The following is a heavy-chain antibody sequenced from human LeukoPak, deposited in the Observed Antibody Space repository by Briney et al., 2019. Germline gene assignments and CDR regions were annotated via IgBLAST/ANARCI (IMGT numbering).Heavy chain of an antibody. D-gene: IGHD3-10*01. Sequence: GGSLRLSCSASGFILSSFAMHWVRQAPGKGLEWVSTFSSGASTYYADSVKGRFTISRDTSKSMVHLQMNNLGPEDTAIYYCAKSTDSGCPTCHGHFDYWGQGALVTVSS. CDR2: FSSGAST. CDR3: AKSTDSGCPTCHGHFDY. J-gene: IGHJ4*02. CDR1: GFILSSFA. V-gene: IGHV3-23*01.